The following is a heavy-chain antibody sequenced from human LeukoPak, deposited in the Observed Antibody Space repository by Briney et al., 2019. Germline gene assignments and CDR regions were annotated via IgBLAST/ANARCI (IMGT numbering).Heavy chain of an antibody. CDR3: AHRRSDMTTVSFGS. J-gene: IGHJ4*02. D-gene: IGHD4-11*01. Sequence: SGPTLVNPTQTLTLTCTFSGFTTSGVGVGWIRQPPGKALEWLAFINGIDEKRYTPSLKSRLTITKDTSKNQVVLTMTVMDPVDTATYYCAHRRSDMTTVSFGSWGQGTLVTVSS. CDR2: INGIDEK. V-gene: IGHV2-5*01. CDR1: GFTTSGVG.